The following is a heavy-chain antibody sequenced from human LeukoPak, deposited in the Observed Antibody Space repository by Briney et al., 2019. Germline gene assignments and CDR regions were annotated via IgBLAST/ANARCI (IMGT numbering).Heavy chain of an antibody. V-gene: IGHV3-23*01. Sequence: GGSLRLSCAASGFTFSSYAMSWVRQAPGKGLEWVSAISGSGGSTYYADSVKGRFTISRDNSKNTLYLQMNSLQAEDTAVYYCATHSSGPYYFDSWGQGTLVTVSS. CDR2: ISGSGGST. J-gene: IGHJ4*02. CDR3: ATHSSGPYYFDS. CDR1: GFTFSSYA. D-gene: IGHD6-19*01.